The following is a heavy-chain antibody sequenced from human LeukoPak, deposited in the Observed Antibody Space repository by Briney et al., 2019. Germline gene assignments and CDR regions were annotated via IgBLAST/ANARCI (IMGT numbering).Heavy chain of an antibody. CDR2: INHSGST. J-gene: IGHJ4*02. V-gene: IGHV4-34*01. CDR3: ARGYDSSGYYPDVY. D-gene: IGHD3-22*01. Sequence: SETLSLTCAVYGGSFSGYYWSWIRQPPGKGLEWFGEINHSGSTNYNPSLKSRVTISVDTSKNQFSLKLSSVTAADTAVYYCARGYDSSGYYPDVYWGQGTLVTVSS. CDR1: GGSFSGYY.